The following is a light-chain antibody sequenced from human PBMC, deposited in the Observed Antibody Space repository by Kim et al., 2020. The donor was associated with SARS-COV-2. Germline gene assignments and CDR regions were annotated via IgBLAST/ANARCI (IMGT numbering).Light chain of an antibody. V-gene: IGLV3-1*01. Sequence: SYELTQPPSVSVSPGQTASITCSGDKLGDKYACWYQQKPGQSPVLVIYQDSKRPSGIPERFSGSNSGNTATLTISGTQAMDEADYYCQAWDSSTALMRVFGGGTQLTVL. CDR3: QAWDSSTALMRV. J-gene: IGLJ3*02. CDR2: QDS. CDR1: KLGDKY.